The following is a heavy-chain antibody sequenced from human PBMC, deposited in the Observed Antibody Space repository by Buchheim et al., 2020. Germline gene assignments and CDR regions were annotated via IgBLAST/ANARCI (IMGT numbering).Heavy chain of an antibody. CDR1: GYTFTSYD. V-gene: IGHV1-8*01. Sequence: QVQLVQSGAEVKKPGASVKVSCKASGYTFTSYDINWVRQATGQGLEWMGWMNPNSGNTGYAQKFQGRVTMTRNTSKSTAYLELSSLRSEDTAVYDCARVGSYGSGSYYPGSAYYYYYGMDVWGQGTT. CDR3: ARVGSYGSGSYYPGSAYYYYYGMDV. D-gene: IGHD3-10*01. CDR2: MNPNSGNT. J-gene: IGHJ6*02.